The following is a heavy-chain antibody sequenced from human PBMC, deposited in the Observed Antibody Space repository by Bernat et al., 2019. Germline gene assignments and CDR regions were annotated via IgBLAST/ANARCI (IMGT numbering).Heavy chain of an antibody. CDR1: GFTFRSYG. CDR2: ISDTVSST. V-gene: IGHV3-23*04. D-gene: IGHD6-6*01. Sequence: EVQLVESGGGLVQPGGSLRLSCAASGFTFRSYGMSWVRQTPGRGLEWVSAISDTVSSTYYADSVKGRFTISRDNSKNTLYLQMNSLRAEDTAVYYCAKAEYSSSSRHFDYWGQGTLVTVS. J-gene: IGHJ4*02. CDR3: AKAEYSSSSRHFDY.